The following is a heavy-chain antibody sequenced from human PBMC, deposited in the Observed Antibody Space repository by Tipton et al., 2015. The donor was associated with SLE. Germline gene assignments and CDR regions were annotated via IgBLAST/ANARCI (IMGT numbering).Heavy chain of an antibody. CDR2: INHGGST. D-gene: IGHD3-16*02. J-gene: IGHJ3*02. CDR3: AQAHLWGSYRYASDI. Sequence: LRLSCAVHDGSLSNYYWSWFRRPPGRGLEWIGEINHGGSTNYNPSLKSRVTISVDTSKNQFSLKLSSVTAADTAVYYCAQAHLWGSYRYASDIWGQGTMVTVSS. V-gene: IGHV4-34*01. CDR1: DGSLSNYY.